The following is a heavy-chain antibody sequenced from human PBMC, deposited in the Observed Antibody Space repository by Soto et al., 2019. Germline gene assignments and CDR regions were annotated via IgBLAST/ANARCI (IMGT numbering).Heavy chain of an antibody. CDR3: AKVDWLIVGQAFDV. CDR1: GGSISGYY. Sequence: QVQLQESGPRLVKPSETLSLICTVSGGSISGYYWSWIRQSAGKGLEWIGRIHSSGRTNYNPSLNSRVSMSVDVSKSQFALTLTSVTAADTAVYYCAKVDWLIVGQAFDVWGQGTMVTVSS. J-gene: IGHJ3*01. CDR2: IHSSGRT. D-gene: IGHD1-26*01. V-gene: IGHV4-4*07.